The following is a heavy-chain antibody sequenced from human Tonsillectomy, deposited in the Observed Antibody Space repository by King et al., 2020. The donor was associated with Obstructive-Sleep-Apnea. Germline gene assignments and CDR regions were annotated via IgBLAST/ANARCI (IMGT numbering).Heavy chain of an antibody. CDR1: GFIFSSYS. CDR3: AGAPRGFSSSPYYFDY. V-gene: IGHV3-21*01. Sequence: VQLVESGGGLVKPGGSLRLSCAASGFIFSSYSMNWVRQAPGKGLEWVSSISSTSSYIYYAHSVKGRFTISRDNAKNSLYLQMNSLRGEDTAVYYCAGAPRGFSSSPYYFDYWGQGTLVTVSS. D-gene: IGHD3-3*01. J-gene: IGHJ4*02. CDR2: ISSTSSYI.